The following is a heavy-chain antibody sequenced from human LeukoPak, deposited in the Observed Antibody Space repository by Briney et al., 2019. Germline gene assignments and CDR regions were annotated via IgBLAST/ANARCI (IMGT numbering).Heavy chain of an antibody. CDR3: ARQSRSNSWFSGGPKALNWFDS. V-gene: IGHV4-34*01. D-gene: IGHD6-13*01. Sequence: SETLSPTCTVSGGSINSYYWSWIRQPPGKGREWIGEINDSGTTFYNPSLKSRLAISVDPSKNQFSVKLNSVTAADTALYYCARQSRSNSWFSGGPKALNWFDSWAQGTLVTVSS. CDR2: INDSGTT. J-gene: IGHJ5*01. CDR1: GGSINSYY.